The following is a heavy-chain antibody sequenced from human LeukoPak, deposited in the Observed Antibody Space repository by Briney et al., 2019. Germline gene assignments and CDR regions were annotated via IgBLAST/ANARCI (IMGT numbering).Heavy chain of an antibody. CDR1: GFTFSDYY. CDR3: ARKYCSGWFSDAFDI. V-gene: IGHV3-11*01. J-gene: IGHJ3*02. Sequence: GGSLRLSCAASGFTFSDYYMSWIRQAPGKGLEWVSYISSSGSTIYYADSVKGRFTISRDNAKNSLYLQMNSLRAEDTAVYYCARKYCSGWFSDAFDIWGQGTMVTVSS. D-gene: IGHD6-19*01. CDR2: ISSSGSTI.